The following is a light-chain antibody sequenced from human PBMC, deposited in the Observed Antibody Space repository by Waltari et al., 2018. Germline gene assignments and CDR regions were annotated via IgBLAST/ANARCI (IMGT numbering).Light chain of an antibody. Sequence: QSVLTQPPSASGTPGQKVTISCNGSSSNIGSNYVYWYQQFPGTAPKLLIFKNNRGPSGVPDRFSDSKSGTSASLAINGLRSEDEADYYCAAWDDSLSGLVLGGGTKVTVL. CDR3: AAWDDSLSGLV. J-gene: IGLJ3*02. V-gene: IGLV1-47*01. CDR2: KNN. CDR1: SSNIGSNY.